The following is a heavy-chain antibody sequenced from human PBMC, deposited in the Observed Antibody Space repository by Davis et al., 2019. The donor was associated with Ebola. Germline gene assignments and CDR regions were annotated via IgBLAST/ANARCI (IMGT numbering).Heavy chain of an antibody. CDR2: IIPILGIV. V-gene: IGHV1-69*02. J-gene: IGHJ6*02. CDR3: ARTLYGSGSSYNADYGMDV. D-gene: IGHD3-10*01. CDR1: GGTFSSYR. Sequence: SVKVSCKASGGTFSSYRFTWVRLAPGQGLEWMGRIIPILGIVHYAQKFKGRVTFTADKSTTTVYMELSSLRSDDTAVYYCARTLYGSGSSYNADYGMDVWGQGTTVTVSS.